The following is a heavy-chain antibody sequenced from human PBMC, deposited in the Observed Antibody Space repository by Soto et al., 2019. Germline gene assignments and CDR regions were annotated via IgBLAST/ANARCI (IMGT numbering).Heavy chain of an antibody. D-gene: IGHD2-2*01. J-gene: IGHJ5*02. CDR1: GYTFTSYG. V-gene: IGHV1-18*01. Sequence: QVQLVQSGAEVKKPGASVKVSCKASGYTFTSYGISWVRQAPGQGLEWMGWISAYNGNTNYAQKLQGRVTMTTDTSXSXXYMELRSLRSDDTAVYYCARDRVPAARTALGWFDPWGQGTLVTVSS. CDR3: ARDRVPAARTALGWFDP. CDR2: ISAYNGNT.